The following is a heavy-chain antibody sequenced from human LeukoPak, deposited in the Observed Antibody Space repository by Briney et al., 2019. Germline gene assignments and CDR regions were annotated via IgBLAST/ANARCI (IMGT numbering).Heavy chain of an antibody. CDR2: ISGDGGNT. CDR3: AKDAGAGVYYYYYGMDV. J-gene: IGHJ6*02. CDR1: GFTLSSYW. V-gene: IGHV3-43*02. D-gene: IGHD4-17*01. Sequence: GGSLRLSCAASGFTLSSYWMSWVRQAPGKGLEWVSLISGDGGNTYYADSVKGRFTISRDNSKNSLYLQMNSLRTEDTALYYCAKDAGAGVYYYYYGMDVWGQGTTVTVSS.